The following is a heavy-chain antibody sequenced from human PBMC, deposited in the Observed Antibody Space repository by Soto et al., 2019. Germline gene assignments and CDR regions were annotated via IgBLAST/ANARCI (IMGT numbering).Heavy chain of an antibody. Sequence: PSETLSLTCAVYGGSFSGYYWSWIRQPPGKGLEWIGEINHSGSTNYNPSLKSRVTISVDTSKNQFSLKLSSVTAADTAVYYCARGQGLRYFDWSRSPMDVWGKGTTVTVSS. CDR3: ARGQGLRYFDWSRSPMDV. J-gene: IGHJ6*04. CDR1: GGSFSGYY. V-gene: IGHV4-34*01. CDR2: INHSGST. D-gene: IGHD3-9*01.